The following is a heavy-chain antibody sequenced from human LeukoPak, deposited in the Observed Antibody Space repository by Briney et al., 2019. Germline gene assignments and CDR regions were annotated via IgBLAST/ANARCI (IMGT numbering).Heavy chain of an antibody. V-gene: IGHV1-69*13. CDR2: IIPIFGTA. CDR3: ASHYGDHYYFDY. CDR1: GGTFSSYA. D-gene: IGHD4-17*01. Sequence: SVKVSCKASGGTFSSYAISWVRQAPGQGLEWMGGIIPIFGTANYAQKFQGRVTITADESASTAYMELSSLRSEDTAVYYCASHYGDHYYFDYWGQGTLVTVSS. J-gene: IGHJ4*02.